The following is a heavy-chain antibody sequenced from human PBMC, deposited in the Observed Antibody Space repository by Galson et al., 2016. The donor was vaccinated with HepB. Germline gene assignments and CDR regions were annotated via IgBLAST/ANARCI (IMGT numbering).Heavy chain of an antibody. CDR3: ARDRGDCSGGSCYSGAFDI. CDR2: ISGNSFII. J-gene: IGHJ3*02. CDR1: GFTFSSYS. V-gene: IGHV3-48*02. D-gene: IGHD2-15*01. Sequence: SLRLSCAASGFTFSSYSMNWVRQAPGKGLEWVSYISGNSFIIYYADFVKGRFTISRDNAKNSLDLKMNSLRDEDTVVYYCARDRGDCSGGSCYSGAFDIWGRGTMVSVSP.